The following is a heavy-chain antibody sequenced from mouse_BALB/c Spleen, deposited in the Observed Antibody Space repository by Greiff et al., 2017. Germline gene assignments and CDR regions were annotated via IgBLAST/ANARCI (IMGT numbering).Heavy chain of an antibody. CDR3: ARLYYYGSIPYYFDY. V-gene: IGHV5-12-2*01. CDR1: GFTFSSYT. J-gene: IGHJ2*01. Sequence: DVMLVESGGGLVQPGGSLKLSCAASGFTFSSYTMSWVRQTPEKRLEWVAYISNGGGSTYYPDTVKGRFTISRDNAKNTLYLQMSSLKSEDTAMYYCARLYYYGSIPYYFDYWGQGTTLTVSS. D-gene: IGHD1-1*01. CDR2: ISNGGGST.